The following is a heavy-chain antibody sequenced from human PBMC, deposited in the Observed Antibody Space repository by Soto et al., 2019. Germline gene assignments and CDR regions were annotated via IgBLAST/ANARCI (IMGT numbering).Heavy chain of an antibody. J-gene: IGHJ4*02. Sequence: PGGSLRLSCAASGFSVGSNFMTWVRQAPGKGLEWVSVMKDGGSTNYADSVKGRFTVSRDNSKNTLYLQMNSLRVEDTAVYYCVRDKYCDGGGCYGQSDHWGPGTLVTVSS. V-gene: IGHV3-53*01. CDR2: MKDGGST. D-gene: IGHD2-8*02. CDR3: VRDKYCDGGGCYGQSDH. CDR1: GFSVGSNF.